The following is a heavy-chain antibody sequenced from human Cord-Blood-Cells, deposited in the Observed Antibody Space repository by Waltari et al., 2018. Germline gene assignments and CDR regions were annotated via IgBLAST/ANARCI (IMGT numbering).Heavy chain of an antibody. J-gene: IGHJ2*01. CDR1: GGSISSSSYY. Sequence: QLQLQESGPGLVKPSETLSLTCTVSGGSISSSSYYWGWIRQPPGKGLEWIGSIYYSGGTYYTPSLKSRVTISVDTSKNQFSLKLSSVTAADTAVYYCARQWPGDWYFDLWGRGTLVTVSS. CDR2: IYYSGGT. D-gene: IGHD6-19*01. V-gene: IGHV4-39*07. CDR3: ARQWPGDWYFDL.